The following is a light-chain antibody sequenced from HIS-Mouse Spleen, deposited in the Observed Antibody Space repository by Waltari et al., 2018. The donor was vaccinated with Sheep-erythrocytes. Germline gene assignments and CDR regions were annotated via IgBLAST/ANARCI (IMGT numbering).Light chain of an antibody. CDR1: SSDVGSYNL. Sequence: SPGQSITISCTGTSSDVGSYNLVSWYQQQPGKAPKLMIYEGSKRPSGVYNRFSGSKSGNTASLTISGLQAEDEADYYCCSYAGSSTPWVFGGGTKLTVL. CDR3: CSYAGSSTPWV. CDR2: EGS. J-gene: IGLJ3*02. V-gene: IGLV2-23*01.